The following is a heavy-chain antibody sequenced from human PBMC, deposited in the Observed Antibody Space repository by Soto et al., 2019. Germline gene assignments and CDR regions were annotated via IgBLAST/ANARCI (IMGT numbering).Heavy chain of an antibody. D-gene: IGHD3-22*01. Sequence: QLQESGPGLVKPSQTLSLTCSVSGGSINNNDYYWSWIRQTPGKGLEWIGYVYYSGSSDYSQSLKSRLSMSIAKSQNQFHLKLNSVTAADTATYYCARMSYFYDKWYFDLWGRGTLVTVSS. CDR2: VYYSGSS. V-gene: IGHV4-30-4*01. CDR3: ARMSYFYDKWYFDL. J-gene: IGHJ2*01. CDR1: GGSINNNDYY.